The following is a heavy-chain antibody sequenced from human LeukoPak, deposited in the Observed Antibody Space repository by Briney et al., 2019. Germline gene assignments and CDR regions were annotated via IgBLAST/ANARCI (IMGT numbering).Heavy chain of an antibody. D-gene: IGHD6-19*01. V-gene: IGHV1-18*01. Sequence: GASVKVSCKASGYTFTSYGISWVRQAPGQGLERMGWISAYNGSTKYAQKLQGRVTMTTDTSTGTAYMELRSLRPDDTAVYYCARDLTSNVAVTEYHYYAMDVWGQGTTVTVSS. CDR3: ARDLTSNVAVTEYHYYAMDV. CDR2: ISAYNGST. CDR1: GYTFTSYG. J-gene: IGHJ6*02.